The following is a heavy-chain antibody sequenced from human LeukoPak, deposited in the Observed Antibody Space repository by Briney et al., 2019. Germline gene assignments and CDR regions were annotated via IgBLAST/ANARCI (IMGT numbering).Heavy chain of an antibody. Sequence: ASVKVSYKASGYTFTSYYIHWVRQAPGQGLEWMGVINPGGGSTSYAQRFQGRVTMTRDTSTSTVYMELSSLRSEDTAVYYCASKDSSGWYEEAWGQGTLVTVSS. J-gene: IGHJ5*02. D-gene: IGHD6-19*01. CDR2: INPGGGST. V-gene: IGHV1-46*01. CDR1: GYTFTSYY. CDR3: ASKDSSGWYEEA.